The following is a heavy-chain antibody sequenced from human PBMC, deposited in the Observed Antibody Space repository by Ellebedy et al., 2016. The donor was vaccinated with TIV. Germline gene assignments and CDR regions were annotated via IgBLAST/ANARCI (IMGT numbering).Heavy chain of an antibody. Sequence: MPSETLSLTCTVSGGSISSGSYFWGWIRQAPGKGLEWIGYIHYRGSTNYNPSLKSRVTISADTSKNQFSLNLSSVTAADTAVYYCARRGEYSSFRDYWGQGTLVTVSS. CDR3: ARRGEYSSFRDY. V-gene: IGHV4-39*01. CDR1: GGSISSGSYF. D-gene: IGHD3-16*01. CDR2: IHYRGST. J-gene: IGHJ4*02.